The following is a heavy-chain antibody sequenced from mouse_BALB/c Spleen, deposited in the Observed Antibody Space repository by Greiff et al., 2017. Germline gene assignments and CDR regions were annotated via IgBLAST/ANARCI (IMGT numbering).Heavy chain of an antibody. V-gene: IGHV5-17*02. CDR3: ARSDYGSSLDY. D-gene: IGHD1-1*01. Sequence: EVQLVESGGGLVQPGGSRKLSCAASGFTFSSFGMHWVRQAPEKGLEWVAYISSGSSTIYYADTVKGRFTISRDNPKNTLFLQMTSLRSEDTAMYYCARSDYGSSLDYWGQGTTLTVSS. J-gene: IGHJ2*01. CDR1: GFTFSSFG. CDR2: ISSGSSTI.